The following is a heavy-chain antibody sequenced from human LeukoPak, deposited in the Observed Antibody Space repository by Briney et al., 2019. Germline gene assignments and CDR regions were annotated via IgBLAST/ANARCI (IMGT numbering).Heavy chain of an antibody. D-gene: IGHD2-2*01. CDR3: ARDYPYPSPRFDP. J-gene: IGHJ5*02. V-gene: IGHV1-8*01. CDR1: GYTFTSYD. Sequence: ASVMVSCKASGYTFTSYDINWVRQATGQGLEWMGWMNPNSGNTGYAQKFQGRVTMTRNTSISTAYMELSSLRSEDTAVYYCARDYPYPSPRFDPWGQGTLVTVSS. CDR2: MNPNSGNT.